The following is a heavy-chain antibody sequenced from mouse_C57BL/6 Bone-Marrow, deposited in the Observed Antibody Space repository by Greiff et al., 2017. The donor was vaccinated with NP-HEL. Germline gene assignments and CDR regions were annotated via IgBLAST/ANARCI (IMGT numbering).Heavy chain of an antibody. D-gene: IGHD2-4*01. CDR1: GFTIKDDY. CDR2: IDPENGDT. Sequence: VQLQQSGAELVRPGASVKLSCTASGFTIKDDYMHWVKQRPEQGLEWIGWIDPENGDTEYASKFQGKATITADTSSNTAYLQLSSLTSEDTAVYYCTIYYDYDGDLDYWGQGTTLTVSS. CDR3: TIYYDYDGDLDY. V-gene: IGHV14-4*01. J-gene: IGHJ2*01.